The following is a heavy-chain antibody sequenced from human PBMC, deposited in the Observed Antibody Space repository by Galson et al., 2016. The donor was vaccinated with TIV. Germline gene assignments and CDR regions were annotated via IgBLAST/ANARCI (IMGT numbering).Heavy chain of an antibody. CDR1: GLSVKINY. J-gene: IGHJ6*02. Sequence: SLRLSCAASGLSVKINYMTWVRQAPGKGLEWVSLISDGGKTYYPDSVRGRFTISRDNSKNTLYLQMNSLRLEDTAVYYCARDRVVDATYYYYYYGMDVCGQGTAVTVSS. D-gene: IGHD2-15*01. CDR3: ARDRVVDATYYYYYYGMDV. V-gene: IGHV3-66*02. CDR2: ISDGGKT.